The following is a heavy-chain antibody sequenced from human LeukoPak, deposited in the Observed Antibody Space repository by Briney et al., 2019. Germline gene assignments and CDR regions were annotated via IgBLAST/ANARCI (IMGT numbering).Heavy chain of an antibody. D-gene: IGHD3-22*01. CDR3: AKSQYYYDSSGYYLPDY. CDR2: ISGSGGST. CDR1: GFTFSSYA. J-gene: IGHJ4*02. V-gene: IGHV3-23*01. Sequence: GSLRLSCAASGFTFSSYAMSWVRQAPGKGLEWVSAISGSGGSTYYADSVKGRFTISRDNSKNTLYLQMNSLRAEDTAVYYCAKSQYYYDSSGYYLPDYWGQGTLVTVSS.